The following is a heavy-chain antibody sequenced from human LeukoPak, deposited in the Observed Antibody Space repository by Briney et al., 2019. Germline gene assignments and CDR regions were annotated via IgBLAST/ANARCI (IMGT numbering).Heavy chain of an antibody. J-gene: IGHJ5*02. Sequence: GASVKVSCKASGYTFTGYYMHWVRQAPGQGLEWMGWINPNSGGTNYAQKFQGRVTMTRDTSISTAYMELSRLRSDDTAVYYCARDRFLEWLWFSGTFDPWGQGTLVTVSS. CDR2: INPNSGGT. CDR3: ARDRFLEWLWFSGTFDP. D-gene: IGHD3-3*01. CDR1: GYTFTGYY. V-gene: IGHV1-2*02.